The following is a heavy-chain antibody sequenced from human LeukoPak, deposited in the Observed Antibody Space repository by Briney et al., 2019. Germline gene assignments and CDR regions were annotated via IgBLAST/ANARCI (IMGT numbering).Heavy chain of an antibody. D-gene: IGHD2-15*01. CDR2: ISSSSSYI. J-gene: IGHJ4*02. Sequence: GGSLRLSCAASGFTFSSYSMNWVRHAPGKGLEWVSSISSSSSYIYYADSVKGRFTISRDNAKNSLYLQMNSLRAEDTAVYYCARDGWYGGNFDYWGQGTLVTVSS. CDR1: GFTFSSYS. CDR3: ARDGWYGGNFDY. V-gene: IGHV3-21*01.